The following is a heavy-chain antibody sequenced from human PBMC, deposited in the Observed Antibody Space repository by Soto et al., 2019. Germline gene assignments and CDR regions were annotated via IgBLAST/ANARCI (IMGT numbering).Heavy chain of an antibody. J-gene: IGHJ6*02. Sequence: GGSLRLSCAASGFTFSSYGMHWVRQAPGKGLEWVAVIWYDGSNKYYADSVKGRFTISRDNSKNTLYLQMNSLRAEDTAVYYCARDLEPGDFWNYGMDVWGQGTTVTVSS. CDR2: IWYDGSNK. D-gene: IGHD3-3*01. V-gene: IGHV3-33*01. CDR1: GFTFSSYG. CDR3: ARDLEPGDFWNYGMDV.